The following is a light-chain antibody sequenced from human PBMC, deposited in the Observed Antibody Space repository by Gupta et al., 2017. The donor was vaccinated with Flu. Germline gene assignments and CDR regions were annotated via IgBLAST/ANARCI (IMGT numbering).Light chain of an antibody. V-gene: IGKV1-5*03. CDR1: QSISSL. CDR3: QFQHT. J-gene: IGKJ2*01. Sequence: DIQMIQFPSTLSASVGDRVNINCRASQSISSLLAWYQQKPGKATKILIYTTSSLKSGVPARFSGSGSGTEFTLTINSLQPDDSANYYYQFQHTFGQGTKLEIK. CDR2: TTS.